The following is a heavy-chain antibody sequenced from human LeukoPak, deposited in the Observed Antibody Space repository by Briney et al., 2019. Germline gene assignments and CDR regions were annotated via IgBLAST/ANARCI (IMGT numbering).Heavy chain of an antibody. Sequence: GGSLRLSCAASGFTFSTYWMSWVRQAPGKGLEWVANIRKDGSDIHYVDSVKGRFTISRDNAKNSLYLQMNSLGAEDTAVYYCARDGYGTNSADYWGQGTLVTVSS. V-gene: IGHV3-7*01. D-gene: IGHD4-23*01. CDR2: IRKDGSDI. CDR3: ARDGYGTNSADY. CDR1: GFTFSTYW. J-gene: IGHJ4*02.